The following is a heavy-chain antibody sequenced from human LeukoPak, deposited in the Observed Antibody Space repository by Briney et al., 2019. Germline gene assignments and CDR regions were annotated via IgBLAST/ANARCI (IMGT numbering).Heavy chain of an antibody. CDR2: ISTSSIYI. V-gene: IGHV3-21*01. J-gene: IGHJ5*02. CDR1: GFTFSRNS. Sequence: GESLRLSCAASGFTFSRNSMNWVRQAPGKGLEWVSSISTSSIYIYYADSVKGRFIISRDNAKNSLYLQMNSLRAEDTAVYYCARGADGVSSNSRGWFDPWGQGTLVTVSS. D-gene: IGHD2-15*01. CDR3: ARGADGVSSNSRGWFDP.